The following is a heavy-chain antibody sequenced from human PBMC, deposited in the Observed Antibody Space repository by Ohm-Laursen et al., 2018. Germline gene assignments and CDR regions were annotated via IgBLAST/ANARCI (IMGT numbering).Heavy chain of an antibody. CDR3: ARDLLPYGGNFDNAFDV. V-gene: IGHV4-38-2*02. CDR2: IYHSGST. Sequence: SDTLSLTWAVSGYSISSGYYWGWIRQPPGKGLEWIGSIYHSGSTYYNPSLKSRVTISVDTSKNQFSLKLISVTAADTAVYYCARDLLPYGGNFDNAFDVWGQGTMVAVSS. J-gene: IGHJ3*01. D-gene: IGHD4-23*01. CDR1: GYSISSGYY.